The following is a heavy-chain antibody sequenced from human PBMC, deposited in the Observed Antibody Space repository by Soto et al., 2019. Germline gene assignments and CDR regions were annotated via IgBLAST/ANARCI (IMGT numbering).Heavy chain of an antibody. D-gene: IGHD1-26*01. J-gene: IGHJ5*02. CDR3: ARVGLVWELLAVRWFDP. Sequence: QVQLVQSGAEVKKPGASVKVSCKASGYTFTSYGISWVRQAPGQGLEWMGWISAYNGNTNNAQKLQGRDTMTTDTSTSTAYMELRSLRSDDTAVYYCARVGLVWELLAVRWFDPWGQGTLVTVSS. CDR2: ISAYNGNT. CDR1: GYTFTSYG. V-gene: IGHV1-18*01.